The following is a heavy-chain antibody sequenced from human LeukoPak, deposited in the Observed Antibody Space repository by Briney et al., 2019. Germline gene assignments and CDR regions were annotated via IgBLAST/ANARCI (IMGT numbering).Heavy chain of an antibody. CDR1: GFIFSRNN. J-gene: IGHJ4*02. D-gene: IGHD2-21*02. CDR3: ARDQVGGHYQF. Sequence: GGSLRLSCAASGFIFSRNNMNWVRQAPGKGPEWEANIREDGRKAYYVDSVMGRFTISRDNVKNSLYLQMSYLRAEDTAVYYCARDQVGGHYQFWGQGALVAVSS. CDR2: IREDGRKA. V-gene: IGHV3-7*01.